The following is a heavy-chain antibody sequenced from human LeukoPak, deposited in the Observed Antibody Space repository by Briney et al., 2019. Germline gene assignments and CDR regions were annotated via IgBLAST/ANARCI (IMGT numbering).Heavy chain of an antibody. CDR1: GYTFTSYG. J-gene: IGHJ4*02. CDR3: ARDPEATMVTPVDY. V-gene: IGHV1-18*01. Sequence: GASVKVSCKASGYTFTSYGISWVRQAPGQGLEWMGWISAYNGNTNYAQNLQGRVTMTTDTSTSTAYMELRSLRSDDTAVYYCARDPEATMVTPVDYWGQGTLVTVSS. D-gene: IGHD4-23*01. CDR2: ISAYNGNT.